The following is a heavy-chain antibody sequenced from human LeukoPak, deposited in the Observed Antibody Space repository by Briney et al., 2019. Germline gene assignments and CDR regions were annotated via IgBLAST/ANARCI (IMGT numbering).Heavy chain of an antibody. CDR1: GGSISSSNYY. J-gene: IGHJ4*02. CDR3: ARSDPVYYGSGSYYNAPDY. D-gene: IGHD3-10*01. V-gene: IGHV4-39*07. Sequence: SETLSLTCTVSGGSISSSNYYWGWIRQPPGKGLEWIGSIYYSGSTYYSPSLKSRVTISVDTSKNQFSLKLSSVTAADTAVYYCARSDPVYYGSGSYYNAPDYWGQGTLVTVSS. CDR2: IYYSGST.